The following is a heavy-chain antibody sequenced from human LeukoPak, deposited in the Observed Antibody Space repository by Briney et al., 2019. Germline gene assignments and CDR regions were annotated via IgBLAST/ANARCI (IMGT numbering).Heavy chain of an antibody. CDR1: GYSISSGYY. Sequence: SETLSLTCTVSGYSISSGYYWGWIRQPPGKGREWIGSIYHSGSTYYNPSLKSRVTISVDTSKNQFSLKLSSVTAADTVVYYCARETHNALFLEYFDYWGQGTLVTVSS. J-gene: IGHJ4*02. CDR2: IYHSGST. V-gene: IGHV4-38-2*02. D-gene: IGHD3-3*01. CDR3: ARETHNALFLEYFDY.